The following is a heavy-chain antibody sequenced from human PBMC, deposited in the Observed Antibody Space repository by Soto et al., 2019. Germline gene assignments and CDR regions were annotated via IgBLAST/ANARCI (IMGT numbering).Heavy chain of an antibody. Sequence: EVQLLESGGVLVQPGGSLRLSCAASGFTFSSNAMSWVRQAPGKGLEWVSALSSSGGTTYYADSVKGRFTISRDNSNNTLYLQLSSLRAADTAVYYCATRYSSGFYRVGYYGMDDWGQGTTVTVSS. J-gene: IGHJ6*02. CDR1: GFTFSSNA. CDR3: ATRYSSGFYRVGYYGMDD. D-gene: IGHD6-19*01. CDR2: LSSSGGTT. V-gene: IGHV3-23*01.